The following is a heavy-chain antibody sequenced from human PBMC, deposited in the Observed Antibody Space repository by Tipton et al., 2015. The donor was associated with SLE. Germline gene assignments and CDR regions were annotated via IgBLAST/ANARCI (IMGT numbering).Heavy chain of an antibody. CDR1: GGSISSSSYY. CDR2: IYYSGST. Sequence: TLSLTCTVSGGSISSSSYYWGWIRQPPGKGLEWIGSIYYSGSTYYNPSLKSRVTISVDTSKNQFSLKLSSVTAADTAVYYCARRRGGYAGFDLWGRGTLVTVSS. CDR3: ARRRGGYAGFDL. J-gene: IGHJ2*01. D-gene: IGHD5-12*01. V-gene: IGHV4-39*01.